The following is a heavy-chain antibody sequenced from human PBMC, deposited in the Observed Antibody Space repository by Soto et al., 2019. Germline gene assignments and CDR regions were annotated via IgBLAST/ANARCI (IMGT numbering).Heavy chain of an antibody. CDR1: GDSVSRGNYY. J-gene: IGHJ6*02. CDR2: IYYSGTT. V-gene: IGHV4-61*01. Sequence: SETLSLTCTVSGDSVSRGNYYWNWIRQPPGKGLEWIGYIYYSGTTSYNPSLKSRVTISLDTSKNQFSLMLSSVTAADTAMYFCARAPMTRVTPAYYYYNAVDVWGQGTTVTVSS. CDR3: ARAPMTRVTPAYYYYNAVDV. D-gene: IGHD4-17*01.